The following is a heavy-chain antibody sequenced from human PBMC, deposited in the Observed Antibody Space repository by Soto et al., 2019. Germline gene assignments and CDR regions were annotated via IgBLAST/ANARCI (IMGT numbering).Heavy chain of an antibody. CDR1: GGSISSGGYY. CDR2: VYYSGST. J-gene: IGHJ5*02. V-gene: IGHV4-31*03. D-gene: IGHD2-15*01. Sequence: QVQLQESGPGLVKPSQTLSLTCTVSGGSISSGGYYWSWIRQHPGKGLEWIGYVYYSGSTYYNPSLKSRVTISVDPSKNQFSLKLSSVTAADTAVYYCARASGLGYCSGGSCYAGWFDPWGQGTLVTVSS. CDR3: ARASGLGYCSGGSCYAGWFDP.